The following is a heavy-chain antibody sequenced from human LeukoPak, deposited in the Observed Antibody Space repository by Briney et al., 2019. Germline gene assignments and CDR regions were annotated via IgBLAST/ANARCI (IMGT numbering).Heavy chain of an antibody. D-gene: IGHD6-13*01. CDR3: ARGRPAAGQDFFDY. CDR1: GGSISSDY. V-gene: IGHV4-4*07. Sequence: SETLSLTCTVSGGSISSDYWSWIRQPAGKGLEWIGRIYTSGNTNYNPSLKSRVTMSVDTSKNQFSLKLSSVTAADTAVYYCARGRPAAGQDFFDYWSQGTLVTVSS. J-gene: IGHJ4*02. CDR2: IYTSGNT.